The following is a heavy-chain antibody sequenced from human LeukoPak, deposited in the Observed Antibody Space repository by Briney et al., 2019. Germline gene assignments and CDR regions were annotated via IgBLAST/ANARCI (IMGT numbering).Heavy chain of an antibody. Sequence: PSETLSLTCSVSGVSIRSYYWTWVRQPPGKGLEWIGYVYYSGSTNYNPSLKSRVTISVDTSKNQFSLKLSSVTAADAAVYYCARVPSSTGSRIFDYWGQGTLVTVSS. CDR2: VYYSGST. D-gene: IGHD2-15*01. V-gene: IGHV4-59*01. CDR3: ARVPSSTGSRIFDY. J-gene: IGHJ4*02. CDR1: GVSIRSYY.